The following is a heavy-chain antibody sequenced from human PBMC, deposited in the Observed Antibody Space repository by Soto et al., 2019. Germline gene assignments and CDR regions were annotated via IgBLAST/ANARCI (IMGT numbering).Heavy chain of an antibody. CDR3: ARDKITGHFDY. V-gene: IGHV4-59*01. CDR2: IYYSGST. D-gene: IGHD2-8*02. J-gene: IGHJ4*02. CDR1: CGSISSYY. Sequence: SETLSLTCTVSCGSISSYYWSWIRQPPGKGLEWIGYIYYSGSTNYNPSLKSRVTISVDTSKNQFSLKLSSVTAADTAVYYCARDKITGHFDYWGQGTLVTVSS.